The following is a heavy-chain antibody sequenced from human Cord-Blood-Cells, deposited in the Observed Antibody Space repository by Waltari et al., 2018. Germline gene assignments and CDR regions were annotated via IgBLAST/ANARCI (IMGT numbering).Heavy chain of an antibody. D-gene: IGHD2-2*01. CDR2: ISAYNGNT. J-gene: IGHJ6*02. V-gene: IGHV1-18*01. CDR3: ARWCGSSTSCYAEHYYYYGMDV. CDR1: GYTFTSYG. Sequence: QVQLVQSGAEVKKPGASVKVSCKASGYTFTSYGIRWVRQSPGQGLDWRGWISAYNGNTNYAQKLQGRVTITTDTSTSTGYMELRRLRSDDTAVYYCARWCGSSTSCYAEHYYYYGMDVWGQGTTVTVSS.